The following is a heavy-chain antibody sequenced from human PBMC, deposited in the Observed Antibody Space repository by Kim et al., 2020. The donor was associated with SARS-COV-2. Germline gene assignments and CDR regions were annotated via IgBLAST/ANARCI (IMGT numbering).Heavy chain of an antibody. Sequence: ASVKVSCKASGYTFTSYDINWVRQATGQGLEWMGWMNPNSGNTGYAQKFQGRVTMTRNTSISTAYMELSSLRSEDTAVYYCARGLRDTPYYDFWSGYYYYYYGMDVWGQGTTVTVSS. CDR1: GYTFTSYD. D-gene: IGHD3-3*01. CDR2: MNPNSGNT. V-gene: IGHV1-8*01. J-gene: IGHJ6*02. CDR3: ARGLRDTPYYDFWSGYYYYYYGMDV.